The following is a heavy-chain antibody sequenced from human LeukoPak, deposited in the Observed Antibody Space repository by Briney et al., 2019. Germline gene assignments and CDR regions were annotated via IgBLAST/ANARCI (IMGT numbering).Heavy chain of an antibody. J-gene: IGHJ5*02. Sequence: SETLSLTCAVYGGSFSGYYWSWIRQPPGKGLEWIGEINHSGSTNYNPSLKSRVTISVDTSKNQFSLKLSSVTAADTAVYYCARARGTAMAPPPPRFDPWGQGTLVTVSS. CDR3: ARARGTAMAPPPPRFDP. CDR2: INHSGST. CDR1: GGSFSGYY. D-gene: IGHD5-18*01. V-gene: IGHV4-34*01.